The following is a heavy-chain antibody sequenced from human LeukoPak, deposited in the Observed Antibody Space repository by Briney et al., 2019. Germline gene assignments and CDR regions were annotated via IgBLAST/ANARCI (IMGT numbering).Heavy chain of an antibody. J-gene: IGHJ6*02. CDR3: ARASRGDSTYYGMDV. CDR2: IYSGGST. CDR1: GFTVSINY. V-gene: IGHV3-66*01. Sequence: PGGSLRLSCAASGFTVSINYMTWVRQAPGKGLEWFSIIYSGGSTYYADSVKGRFTISRDNSKNTLYLQMNSLRAEDTAVYYCARASRGDSTYYGMDVWGQGTTVTVSS. D-gene: IGHD4-17*01.